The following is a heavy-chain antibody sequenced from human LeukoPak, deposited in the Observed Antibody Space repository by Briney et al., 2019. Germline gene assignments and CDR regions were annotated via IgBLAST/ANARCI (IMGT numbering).Heavy chain of an antibody. CDR1: GASINTYY. CDR3: ARVLRPMASQYYFDY. J-gene: IGHJ4*02. D-gene: IGHD3-10*01. V-gene: IGHV4-59*01. Sequence: SETLFLTCTVSGASINTYYWSWIRQPPGKGLEWIGYIYYSGTTSYNPSLKTRVTISIDTSKNQFSLKLSSVTAADTAVYYCARVLRPMASQYYFDYWGQGTLVTVSS. CDR2: IYYSGTT.